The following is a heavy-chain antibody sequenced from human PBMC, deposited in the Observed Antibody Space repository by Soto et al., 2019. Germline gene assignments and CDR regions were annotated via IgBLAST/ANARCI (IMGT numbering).Heavy chain of an antibody. CDR1: GFTFSSYS. V-gene: IGHV3-21*01. J-gene: IGHJ4*02. CDR2: ISSSSSYI. D-gene: IGHD2-15*01. Sequence: PGGSLRLSCAASGFTFSSYSMNWVRQAPGKGLEWVSSISSSSSYIYYADSVKGRFTISRDNAKNSLYLQMNSLRAEDTAVYYCAGLSVRYCSGGSCSIDYWGQGTLVTVSS. CDR3: AGLSVRYCSGGSCSIDY.